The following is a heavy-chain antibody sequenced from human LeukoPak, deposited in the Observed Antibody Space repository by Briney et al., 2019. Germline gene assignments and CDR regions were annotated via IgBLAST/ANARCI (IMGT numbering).Heavy chain of an antibody. V-gene: IGHV4-39*07. Sequence: SSETLSLTCTVSGGSISSSSYYWGWIRQPPGKGLEWIGSIYYSGSTYYNPSLKSRVTISVDTSKNQFSLKLSSVTAADTAVYYCARDHPYGDNLDPWGQGTLVTVSS. CDR3: ARDHPYGDNLDP. CDR2: IYYSGST. D-gene: IGHD4-23*01. J-gene: IGHJ5*02. CDR1: GGSISSSSYY.